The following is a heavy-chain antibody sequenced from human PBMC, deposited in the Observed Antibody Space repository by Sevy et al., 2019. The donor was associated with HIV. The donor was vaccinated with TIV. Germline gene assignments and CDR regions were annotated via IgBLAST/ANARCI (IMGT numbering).Heavy chain of an antibody. CDR1: GFTFSSYD. D-gene: IGHD5-12*01. CDR2: IGSGGDA. V-gene: IGHV3-13*01. J-gene: IGHJ6*02. CDR3: ARSGGYSDYGMDV. Sequence: GGSLRLSCGASGFTFSSYDMHWVRQAAGKGLEWVSGIGSGGDAYYPGSVKGRFTISRENAKNSLYLQMNSLGAGDTAGYYCARSGGYSDYGMDVWGQGTTVTVSS.